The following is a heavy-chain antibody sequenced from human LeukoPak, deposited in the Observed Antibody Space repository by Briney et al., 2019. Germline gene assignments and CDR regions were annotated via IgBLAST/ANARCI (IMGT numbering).Heavy chain of an antibody. J-gene: IGHJ4*02. CDR1: GFSFSTSA. CDR2: ISIVSSYI. D-gene: IGHD3-3*01. Sequence: GGSLRLSCVVSGFSFSTSAMTWVRQAPGKGLEWVSSISIVSSYIYYADSVRGRFTISRDDAKNSLYLQMDDLRAEDTAVYYCATSDDLWSVVDNWGQGTLVTVSS. V-gene: IGHV3-21*01. CDR3: ATSDDLWSVVDN.